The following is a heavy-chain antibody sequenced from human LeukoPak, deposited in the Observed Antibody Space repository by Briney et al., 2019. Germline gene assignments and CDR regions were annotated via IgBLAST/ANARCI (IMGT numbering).Heavy chain of an antibody. Sequence: ASVKVSCKASGYTFTSYYMHWVRQAPGQGLEWMGIINPSGGSTSYAQKFQGRVTMTRDTSTSTVYMELSSLRSEDTAVYYCARGSWRDCSGGSCSHYFEYWGQGTLVTVSS. CDR1: GYTFTSYY. V-gene: IGHV1-46*01. CDR2: INPSGGST. D-gene: IGHD2-15*01. J-gene: IGHJ4*02. CDR3: ARGSWRDCSGGSCSHYFEY.